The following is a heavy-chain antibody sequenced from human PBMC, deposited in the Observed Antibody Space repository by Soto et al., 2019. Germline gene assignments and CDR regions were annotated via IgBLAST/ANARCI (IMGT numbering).Heavy chain of an antibody. D-gene: IGHD3-3*01. Sequence: QVQLVQSGAEVMKPGASVKISCKTSGYTFTNNYINWVRQAPGQGLEWVGLINPNGASTTYAQTFQGRVTMTRDTSTSTVYMELSSLRSDDTAVYYCARVYGLVKHDAFWSGYYDYWGQGTLVTVSS. CDR1: GYTFTNNY. V-gene: IGHV1-46*01. J-gene: IGHJ4*02. CDR3: ARVYGLVKHDAFWSGYYDY. CDR2: INPNGAST.